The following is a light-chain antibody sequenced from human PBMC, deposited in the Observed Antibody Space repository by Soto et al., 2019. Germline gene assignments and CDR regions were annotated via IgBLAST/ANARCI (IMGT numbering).Light chain of an antibody. CDR2: GSF. V-gene: IGKV3-15*01. Sequence: EIVMTQSPATLSVSPGERVTLSCRASQSVYSNLAWYQQKPGQAPRLLIHGSFTRATGIPARFSGSGSGTEFNITISSLQSEDFAVYYCQQRSNWPPYTFGQGTKLEIK. CDR3: QQRSNWPPYT. CDR1: QSVYSN. J-gene: IGKJ2*01.